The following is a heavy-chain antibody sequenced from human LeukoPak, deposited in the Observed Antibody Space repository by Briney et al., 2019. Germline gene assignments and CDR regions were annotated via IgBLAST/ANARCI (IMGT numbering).Heavy chain of an antibody. CDR1: GYTFTSYD. CDR2: MNPNSGNT. Sequence: EASVKVSCKASGYTFTSYDINWVRQATGQGLEWMGWMNPNSGNTGYAQKFQGRVTMTRNTSISTAYMELSSLRSEDTAVYYCARGDGDYEPQYYYYRDVWGKGTTVTISS. V-gene: IGHV1-8*01. CDR3: ARGDGDYEPQYYYYRDV. J-gene: IGHJ6*03. D-gene: IGHD4-17*01.